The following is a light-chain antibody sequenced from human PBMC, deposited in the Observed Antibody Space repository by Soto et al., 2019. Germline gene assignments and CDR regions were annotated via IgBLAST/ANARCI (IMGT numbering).Light chain of an antibody. V-gene: IGKV3-15*01. Sequence: EIVVTQSPATLSVSAGERATLSCRASQSVGSNLAWYQHKPGQAPRLLVYGASTRATGIPVRFSGSVSGTEFTLTISSLQSEDFAVYSCLQYHNLWAFGRGTKVDIK. CDR2: GAS. J-gene: IGKJ1*01. CDR1: QSVGSN. CDR3: LQYHNLWA.